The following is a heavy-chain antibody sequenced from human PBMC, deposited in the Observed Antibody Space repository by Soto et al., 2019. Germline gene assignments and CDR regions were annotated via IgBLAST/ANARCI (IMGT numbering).Heavy chain of an antibody. Sequence: EVHLVESGGGLVQPGGSLRLSCAASGFSFRSSWMSWGRQAPGKGLQWVANINQDGSANYYAASVRGRFTISRDNADNSLYLQMNSLRAEDTALYYCAREDWYYFDYWGQGTLVTVSS. CDR1: GFSFRSSW. CDR2: INQDGSAN. J-gene: IGHJ4*02. D-gene: IGHD3-9*01. V-gene: IGHV3-7*03. CDR3: AREDWYYFDY.